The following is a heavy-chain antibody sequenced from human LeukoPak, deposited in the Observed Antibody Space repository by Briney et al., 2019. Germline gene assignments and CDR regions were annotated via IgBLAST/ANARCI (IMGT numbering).Heavy chain of an antibody. V-gene: IGHV4-59*08. D-gene: IGHD3-22*01. J-gene: IGHJ4*02. CDR1: GGSISSYY. CDR3: ARHSHPRYDSSGYYWDRVFDY. Sequence: SETLSLTCTVSGGSISSYYWSWIRQPPGKGLEWIGYIYYSGSTNYNPSLKSRVTISVDTSKNQFSLKLSSVTAADTAVYYCARHSHPRYDSSGYYWDRVFDYWGQGTLVTVSS. CDR2: IYYSGST.